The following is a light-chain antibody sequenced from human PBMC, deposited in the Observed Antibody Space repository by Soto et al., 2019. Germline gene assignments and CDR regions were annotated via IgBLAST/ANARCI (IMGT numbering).Light chain of an antibody. J-gene: IGLJ1*01. CDR1: SSDVGGYNS. CDR3: SSYTSSNTYV. Sequence: QSVLTQPASVSGSPGQSIAISCTGTSSDVGGYNSVSWYQQHPGKAPKLMIYNVSNRPSGVSDRFSGSKSGNTASLTISGLQAEGEADYYCSSYTSSNTYVFGTGTKVTVL. CDR2: NVS. V-gene: IGLV2-14*03.